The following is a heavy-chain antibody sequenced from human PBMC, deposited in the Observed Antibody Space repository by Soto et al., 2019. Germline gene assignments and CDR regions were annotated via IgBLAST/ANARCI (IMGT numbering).Heavy chain of an antibody. Sequence: SVKVSCKASGGSFSGYTISWVRQAPGQGLEWMGRIIPILGIANYAQKFQGRVTITADKSTSTAYMELSSLRSEDTAVYYCARAIWNYYGSGSYYNPYYYYYYYMDVWGKGTTVTVSS. CDR1: GGSFSGYT. J-gene: IGHJ6*03. CDR3: ARAIWNYYGSGSYYNPYYYYYYYMDV. D-gene: IGHD3-10*01. V-gene: IGHV1-69*02. CDR2: IIPILGIA.